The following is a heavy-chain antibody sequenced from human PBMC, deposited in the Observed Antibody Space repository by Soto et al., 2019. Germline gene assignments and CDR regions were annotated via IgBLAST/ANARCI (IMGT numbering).Heavy chain of an antibody. CDR1: GYTFTGYY. J-gene: IGHJ4*02. V-gene: IGHV1-2*04. CDR3: ARDSRLVGATYYFDY. D-gene: IGHD1-26*01. CDR2: INPNSGGT. Sequence: ASVKVSCKASGYTFTGYYMHWVRQAPGQGLEWMGWINPNSGGTNYAQKFQGWVTMTRDTSISTAYMELSRLRSDDTAVYYCARDSRLVGATYYFDYWGQGTLVTVSS.